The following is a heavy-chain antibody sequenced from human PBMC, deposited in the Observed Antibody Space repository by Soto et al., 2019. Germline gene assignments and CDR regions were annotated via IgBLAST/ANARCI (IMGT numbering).Heavy chain of an antibody. CDR3: ARGPSGDKVDY. Sequence: QVQLQESGPGVVEPSQTLSLTCTVSGGSINNNGYFWSWIRQPPGSGLEWIGHIYNSGSTYSNPSLKXRXTXPIXTSKNQFSLKLSSVTAADTAVYYCARGPSGDKVDYWGQGTLVTVSS. D-gene: IGHD1-26*01. J-gene: IGHJ4*02. V-gene: IGHV4-30-4*01. CDR2: IYNSGST. CDR1: GGSINNNGYF.